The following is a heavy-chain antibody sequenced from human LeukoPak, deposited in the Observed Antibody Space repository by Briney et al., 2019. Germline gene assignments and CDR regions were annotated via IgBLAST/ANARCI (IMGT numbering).Heavy chain of an antibody. Sequence: GAPVKVSCKVSGYTLTELSMHWVRQAPGKGLEWMGGFDPEDGETIYAQKFQGRVTMTEDTSTDTAYMELSSLRSEDTAVYYCATAALYCSSTSCFDYWGQGTLVTVSS. D-gene: IGHD2-2*01. V-gene: IGHV1-24*01. CDR1: GYTLTELS. J-gene: IGHJ4*02. CDR3: ATAALYCSSTSCFDY. CDR2: FDPEDGET.